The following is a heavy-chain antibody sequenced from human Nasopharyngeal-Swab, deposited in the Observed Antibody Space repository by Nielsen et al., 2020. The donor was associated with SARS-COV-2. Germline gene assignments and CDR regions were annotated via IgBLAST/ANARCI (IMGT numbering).Heavy chain of an antibody. Sequence: GSLRLSCTVSGGSISSYYWSWIRQPPGKGLEWIGYIYYSGSTNYNPSLKSRVTISVDTSKNQFSLKLSSVTAADTAVYYCARHSSSSLSPSFDYYYGMDVWGQGTTVTVSS. CDR3: ARHSSSSLSPSFDYYYGMDV. CDR1: GGSISSYY. CDR2: IYYSGST. V-gene: IGHV4-59*08. J-gene: IGHJ6*02. D-gene: IGHD6-6*01.